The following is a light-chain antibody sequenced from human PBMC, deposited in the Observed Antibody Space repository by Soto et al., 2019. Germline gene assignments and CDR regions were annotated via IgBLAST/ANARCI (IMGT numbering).Light chain of an antibody. Sequence: DIQMTQFPSTLSASVGDRVTITCRASQSVDTWLAWYQQKPGKAPSLLIYRASSLESGVPSRFSGSGSGTEFTLTIRSLQTDDFASYYCQQYNNYPRTFGQGTKVVIK. CDR2: RAS. CDR1: QSVDTW. CDR3: QQYNNYPRT. J-gene: IGKJ1*01. V-gene: IGKV1-5*03.